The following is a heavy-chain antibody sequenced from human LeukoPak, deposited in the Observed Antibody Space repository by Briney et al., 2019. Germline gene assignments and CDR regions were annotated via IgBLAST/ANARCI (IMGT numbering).Heavy chain of an antibody. Sequence: ASVKVSCKASGYSFISYGFTWVRQAPGQGLEWMGWISVHNGNKNYAQKFQGRVTMTTDTPTSTVYMEVRSLRSDDTAVYYCARRGSGGSSDYWGQGTLVTVSS. V-gene: IGHV1-18*01. CDR1: GYSFISYG. J-gene: IGHJ4*02. CDR3: ARRGSGGSSDY. D-gene: IGHD2-15*01. CDR2: ISVHNGNK.